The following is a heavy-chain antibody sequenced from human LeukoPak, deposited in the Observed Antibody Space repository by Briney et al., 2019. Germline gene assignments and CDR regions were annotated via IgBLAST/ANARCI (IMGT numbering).Heavy chain of an antibody. J-gene: IGHJ4*02. D-gene: IGHD2-15*01. Sequence: PSETLSLTCTVSGGSISIYYWSWIRQPPGKGLERIGYIYYSGSTNYNPSLKSRVTISVDTSKNQFSLKLSSVTAADTAVYYCARDCSGGSCYPGYFDYWGQGTLVTVSS. V-gene: IGHV4-59*01. CDR2: IYYSGST. CDR1: GGSISIYY. CDR3: ARDCSGGSCYPGYFDY.